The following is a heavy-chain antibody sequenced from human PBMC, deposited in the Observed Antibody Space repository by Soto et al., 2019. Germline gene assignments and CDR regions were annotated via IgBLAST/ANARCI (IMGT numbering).Heavy chain of an antibody. CDR1: GGSISSYY. J-gene: IGHJ4*02. CDR2: IYYSGST. Sequence: SETLSLTCTVSGGSISSYYWSWIRQPPGKGLEWIGYIYYSGSTNYNPSLKSRVTISVDTSKNQFSLKLSSVTAADTAVYYCARGTPYFDYWGQGTLVTVSS. V-gene: IGHV4-59*01. CDR3: ARGTPYFDY.